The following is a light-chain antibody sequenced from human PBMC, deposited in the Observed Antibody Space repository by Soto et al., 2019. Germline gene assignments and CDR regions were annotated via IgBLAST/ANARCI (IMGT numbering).Light chain of an antibody. J-gene: IGKJ1*01. V-gene: IGKV1-5*01. CDR3: QHYSSNSGT. Sequence: DIQTTQSPSTLSASVGDRVTITGRASQRMSVFLAWYQQKPGKAPQPLISDASSLESGVPSRFSGGGSGTAFTLTISSLQPEDFAIYYCQHYSSNSGTFGPGTKVDIK. CDR2: DAS. CDR1: QRMSVF.